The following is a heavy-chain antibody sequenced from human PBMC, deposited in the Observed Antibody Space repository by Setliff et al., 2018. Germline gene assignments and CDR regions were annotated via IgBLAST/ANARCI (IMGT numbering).Heavy chain of an antibody. V-gene: IGHV5-51*01. CDR1: GYSFTNYW. CDR3: ARPGGIAAAGTNDYYGMDV. CDR2: IYPGDSDI. J-gene: IGHJ6*02. Sequence: PGESLKISCEGSGYSFTNYWIAWVRQMPGKGLEWMGIIYPGDSDIRYSPSFQGQVTISADKSISTAYLQWSSLKASDTAMYYCARPGGIAAAGTNDYYGMDVWGQGTTVTVSS. D-gene: IGHD6-13*01.